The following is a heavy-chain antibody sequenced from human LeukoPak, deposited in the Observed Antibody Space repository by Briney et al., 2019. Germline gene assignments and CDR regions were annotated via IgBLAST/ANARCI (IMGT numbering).Heavy chain of an antibody. CDR1: GGSISSSSYY. V-gene: IGHV4-39*01. D-gene: IGHD3-10*02. CDR2: IYYSGST. J-gene: IGHJ4*02. Sequence: PSETLSLTCTVSGGSISSSSYYWGWIRQPPGKGLEWIGSIYYSGSTYYNPSLKSRVTISVDTSKNQFSLKLSSVTAADTAVYYCARLVRGVIIVGYFDCWGQGTLVTVSS. CDR3: ARLVRGVIIVGYFDC.